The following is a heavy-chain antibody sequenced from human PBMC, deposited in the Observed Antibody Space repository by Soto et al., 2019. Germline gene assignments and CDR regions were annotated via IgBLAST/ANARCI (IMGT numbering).Heavy chain of an antibody. CDR3: AGTDQLKYRSSWGWISDYYYGMDV. J-gene: IGHJ6*02. Sequence: GGSLRLSCAASGFTFSSYGMHWVRQAPGKGLEWVAVIWYDGSNKYYADSVKGRFTISRDNSKNTLYLQMNSLRAEDTAVYYCAGTDQLKYRSSWGWISDYYYGMDVWGQGTTVTVS. D-gene: IGHD6-13*01. CDR2: IWYDGSNK. CDR1: GFTFSSYG. V-gene: IGHV3-33*01.